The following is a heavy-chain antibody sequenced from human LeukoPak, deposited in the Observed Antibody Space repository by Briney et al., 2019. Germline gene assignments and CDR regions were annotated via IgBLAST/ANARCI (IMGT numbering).Heavy chain of an antibody. J-gene: IGHJ4*02. CDR1: GITFSTYW. V-gene: IGHV3-7*01. Sequence: PGGSLRLSCAVSGITFSTYWMSWVRQAPGKGLEWAANIKQDGSERYYVDSVRGRFTISRDNAKNSLYLQMNSLRAEDTAVYYCARFIAAPYYFDYWGRGTLVTVSS. CDR3: ARFIAAPYYFDY. CDR2: IKQDGSER. D-gene: IGHD6-13*01.